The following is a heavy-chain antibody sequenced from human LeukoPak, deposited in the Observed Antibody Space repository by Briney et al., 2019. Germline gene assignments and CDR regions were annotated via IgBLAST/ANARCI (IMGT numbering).Heavy chain of an antibody. Sequence: KASETLSLTCTVSGGSISSYYWSWIRQPPGKGLEWIGYIYYSGSTNYNPSLKSRVTISVDTSKNQFSLKLSSVTAADTAVYYCARSQYSSRGFDYWGQGTLVTVSS. CDR2: IYYSGST. CDR3: ARSQYSSRGFDY. J-gene: IGHJ4*02. D-gene: IGHD6-13*01. CDR1: GGSISSYY. V-gene: IGHV4-59*01.